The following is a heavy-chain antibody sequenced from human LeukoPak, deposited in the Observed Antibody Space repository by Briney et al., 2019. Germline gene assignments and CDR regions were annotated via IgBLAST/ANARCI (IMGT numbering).Heavy chain of an antibody. CDR2: IYSGDNT. J-gene: IGHJ4*02. Sequence: PGGSLRLSCAASGFTVSSNYMSWVRQAPGKGLEWVSIIYSGDNTYYADSVKGRFTTSRDNSKNTLYLQMNSLRAEDTAVYYCARGKGSSSPYYFDYWGQGTLVTVSS. CDR3: ARGKGSSSPYYFDY. D-gene: IGHD6-6*01. V-gene: IGHV3-66*01. CDR1: GFTVSSNY.